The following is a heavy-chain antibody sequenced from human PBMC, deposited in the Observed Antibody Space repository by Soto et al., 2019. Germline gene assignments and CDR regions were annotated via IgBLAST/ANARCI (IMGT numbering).Heavy chain of an antibody. CDR1: GFTFSSYA. Sequence: GGSLRLSCAASGFTFSSYAMSWVRQAPGKGLEWVSAISGSGGSTYYADSVKGRFTISRDNSKNTLYLQMNSLRAEDTAVYYCAHPEYSTHYYFDYWGQGTLVTSPQ. D-gene: IGHD6-13*01. J-gene: IGHJ4*02. CDR3: AHPEYSTHYYFDY. CDR2: ISGSGGST. V-gene: IGHV3-23*01.